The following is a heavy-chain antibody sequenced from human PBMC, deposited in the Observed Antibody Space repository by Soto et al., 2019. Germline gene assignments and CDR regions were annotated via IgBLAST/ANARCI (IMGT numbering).Heavy chain of an antibody. CDR3: ARGGILLRFLEWLSEFDY. CDR1: GYTFTIYA. Sequence: ASVKVSCKASGYTFTIYAMHWVRQAPGQRLEWMGWINAGNGNTKYSQKFQGRVTITRDTSASTAYMELSSLRSEDTAVYYCARGGILLRFLEWLSEFDYWGQGTLVTVSS. J-gene: IGHJ4*02. CDR2: INAGNGNT. D-gene: IGHD3-3*01. V-gene: IGHV1-3*01.